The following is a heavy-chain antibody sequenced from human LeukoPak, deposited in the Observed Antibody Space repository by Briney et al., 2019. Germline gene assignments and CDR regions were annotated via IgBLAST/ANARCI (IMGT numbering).Heavy chain of an antibody. J-gene: IGHJ3*02. Sequence: PSETLSLTCAVSGASMTFYYWGWVRQPAGKGLEWIGRIYTSGSTKYNPSLKSRVTMSVDTSKNQVSLNLSSVTAADTAVYYCARGQVGTVDNRKLAFDIWGQGTYVTVSS. V-gene: IGHV4-4*07. CDR2: IYTSGST. CDR1: GASMTFYY. D-gene: IGHD1-26*01. CDR3: ARGQVGTVDNRKLAFDI.